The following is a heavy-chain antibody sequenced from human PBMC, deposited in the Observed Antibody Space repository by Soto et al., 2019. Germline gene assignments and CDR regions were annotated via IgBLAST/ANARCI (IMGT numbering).Heavy chain of an antibody. Sequence: QVTVKESGPVLVKPTETLTLTCTVSGFSLSNAGLGVSWIRQPPGKALEWLAHICSNDEKSYSTSLKSRLTIYKDTSKSQVVLTMTNMDPVDTATYYCASTYSTSWYWFDPWGQGTLVTVSS. CDR1: GFSLSNAGLG. CDR2: ICSNDEK. CDR3: ASTYSTSWYWFDP. D-gene: IGHD6-13*01. V-gene: IGHV2-26*04. J-gene: IGHJ5*02.